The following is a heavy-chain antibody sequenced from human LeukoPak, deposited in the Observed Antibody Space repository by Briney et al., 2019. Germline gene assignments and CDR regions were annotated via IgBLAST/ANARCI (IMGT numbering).Heavy chain of an antibody. CDR2: ILYTGST. V-gene: IGHV4-4*02. Sequence: SETLSLTCAVSGGSISSSNWWSWVRQPPGKGLEWIGTILYTGSTYYNPSLKSRASISVDTSKNQFSLRLSSVTAADTAVYYCARLSTSSGLFDYWGQGTLVTVSS. CDR3: ARLSTSSGLFDY. D-gene: IGHD3-22*01. CDR1: GGSISSSNW. J-gene: IGHJ4*02.